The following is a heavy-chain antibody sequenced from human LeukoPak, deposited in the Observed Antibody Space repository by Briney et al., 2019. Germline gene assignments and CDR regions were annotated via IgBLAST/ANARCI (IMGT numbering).Heavy chain of an antibody. Sequence: SETLSLTCTVSGGSISSYYWSWIRQPPGKGLEWIGYIHYSGSTNYYKPSLKSRVTISVDTSKNQFSLKLSSVTAADTAVYYCAREIAAAGQHYFDYWGREPWSPSPQ. CDR3: AREIAAAGQHYFDY. V-gene: IGHV4-59*01. D-gene: IGHD6-13*01. CDR1: GGSISSYY. J-gene: IGHJ4*02. CDR2: IHYSGST.